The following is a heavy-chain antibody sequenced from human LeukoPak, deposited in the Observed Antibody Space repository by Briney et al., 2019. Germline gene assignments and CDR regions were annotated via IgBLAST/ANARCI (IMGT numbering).Heavy chain of an antibody. V-gene: IGHV3-23*01. D-gene: IGHD4-23*01. CDR1: GFTFSSYA. CDR2: ISGSGGST. CDR3: ARGVEVVTPYYFYGMDV. J-gene: IGHJ6*02. Sequence: PGGSLRLSCAASGFTFSSYAMSWVRQAPGKGLEWVSAISGSGGSTYYADSVKGRFTISRDNSKSAVYLQMNSLRADDTAVYYCARGVEVVTPYYFYGMDVWGQGTTVTVSS.